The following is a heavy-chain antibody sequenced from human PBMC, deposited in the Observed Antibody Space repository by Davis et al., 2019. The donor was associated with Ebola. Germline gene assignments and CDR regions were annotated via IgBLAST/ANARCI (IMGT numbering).Heavy chain of an antibody. CDR1: GFTFSSYA. Sequence: GESLKISCAASGFTFSSYAMHWVRQAPGKGLEWVAGLWYDGSNTYYTDSVKGRFSISRDNSKNTLYLQMNSLRADDTAVYYCARDGEFYYGSGSSSMYNWFDSWGQGTLVTVSS. CDR3: ARDGEFYYGSGSSSMYNWFDS. D-gene: IGHD3-10*01. J-gene: IGHJ5*01. V-gene: IGHV3-33*01. CDR2: LWYDGSNT.